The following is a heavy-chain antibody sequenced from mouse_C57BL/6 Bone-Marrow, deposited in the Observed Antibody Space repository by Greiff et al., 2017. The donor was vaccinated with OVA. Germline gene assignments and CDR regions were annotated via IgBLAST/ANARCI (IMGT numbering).Heavy chain of an antibody. CDR2: INPNNGGT. CDR1: GYTFTDYY. CDR3: ARTSSLYYYAVDY. Sequence: EVQLQQSGPELVKPGASVKISCKASGYTFTDYYMNWVKQSHGKSLEWIGDINPNNGGTSYNQKFKGKATLTVDKSSSTAYMELRSLTSEDSAVYYCARTSSLYYYAVDYWGQGTSVTVSS. D-gene: IGHD1-1*01. J-gene: IGHJ4*01. V-gene: IGHV1-26*01.